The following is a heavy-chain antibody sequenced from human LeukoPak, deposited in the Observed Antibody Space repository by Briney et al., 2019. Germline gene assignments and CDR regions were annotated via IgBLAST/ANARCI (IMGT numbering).Heavy chain of an antibody. Sequence: SETLSLTCAVYGGSFSGYYWSWIRQPPGKGLEWIGEINHSGSTNYNPSLKSRVTISVDTSKNQFSLKLSSVTAADTAVYYFARGSTGGWFDPWGQGTLVTVSS. J-gene: IGHJ5*02. V-gene: IGHV4-34*01. CDR2: INHSGST. CDR3: ARGSTGGWFDP. CDR1: GGSFSGYY.